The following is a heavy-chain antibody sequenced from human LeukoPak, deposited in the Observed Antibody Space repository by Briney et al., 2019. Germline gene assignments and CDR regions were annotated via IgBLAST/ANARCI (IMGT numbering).Heavy chain of an antibody. CDR3: AKRYSSAWDFDN. CDR1: GFSFTSYT. V-gene: IGHV3-21*01. CDR2: ISSSSSYI. Sequence: GGSLRLSCAASGFSFTSYTMNWVRQAPGKRLEWVSSISSSSSYIYYADSVKGRFTISRDNSQNTVYLQMNSLRAEDTAVYFCAKRYSSAWDFDNWGQGTLVTVSS. D-gene: IGHD6-19*01. J-gene: IGHJ4*02.